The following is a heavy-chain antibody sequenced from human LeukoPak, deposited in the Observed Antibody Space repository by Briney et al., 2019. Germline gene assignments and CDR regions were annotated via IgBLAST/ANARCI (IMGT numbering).Heavy chain of an antibody. CDR3: ARANRDGSWFDP. Sequence: SETLSLTCTVSGGSISSSSYYWGWIRQPPGKGLEWIGSIYYSGSTYYNPSLKSRVTISVDTSKNQFSLKLSSVTAADTAVYYCARANRDGSWFDPWAREPWSPSPQ. CDR1: GGSISSSSYY. CDR2: IYYSGST. V-gene: IGHV4-39*07. D-gene: IGHD1-14*01. J-gene: IGHJ5*02.